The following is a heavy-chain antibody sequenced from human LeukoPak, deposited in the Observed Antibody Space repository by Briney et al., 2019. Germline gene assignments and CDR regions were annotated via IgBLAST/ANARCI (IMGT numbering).Heavy chain of an antibody. CDR3: ARDDYGGYWYFDL. D-gene: IGHD4-23*01. Sequence: GSLRLSCTASGFTFSSYSMNWVRQAPGKGLEWIGEIYHSGSTNFNPSLKSRVTISVDKSKNQFSLKLSSVTAADTAVYYCARDDYGGYWYFDLWGRGTLVTVSS. CDR2: IYHSGST. J-gene: IGHJ2*01. V-gene: IGHV4-4*02. CDR1: GFTFSSYSM.